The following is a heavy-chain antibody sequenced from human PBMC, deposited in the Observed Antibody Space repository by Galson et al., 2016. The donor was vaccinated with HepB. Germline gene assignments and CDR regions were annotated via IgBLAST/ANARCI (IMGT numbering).Heavy chain of an antibody. Sequence: QSGAEVKKPGESLRISCKGSGYSFTRFISWVRQVPGKGLDWMGRIEPLDFRRSYSPSFRGHVTISIDKSTNTAYLQWNSLKASDSAMHYCARHRGDDYYGSGGEIDSWGKGALVTVTS. CDR1: GYSFTRF. CDR2: IEPLDFRR. D-gene: IGHD3-10*01. J-gene: IGHJ4*02. V-gene: IGHV5-10-1*01. CDR3: ARHRGDDYYGSGGEIDS.